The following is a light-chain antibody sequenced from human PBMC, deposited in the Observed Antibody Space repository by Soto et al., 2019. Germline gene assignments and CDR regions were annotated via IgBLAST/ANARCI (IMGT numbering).Light chain of an antibody. V-gene: IGKV1-39*01. CDR1: QSISSY. Sequence: DMQMTQSPSSLSASVGDRVTITGRASQSISSYLNWYQQKPGKAPKLLIYAASSLQSGVPSRFSGSGSGTDFTLTISSLKPEDFATYYCQQSYRTPRTFGQGTKLEIK. CDR2: AAS. CDR3: QQSYRTPRT. J-gene: IGKJ2*01.